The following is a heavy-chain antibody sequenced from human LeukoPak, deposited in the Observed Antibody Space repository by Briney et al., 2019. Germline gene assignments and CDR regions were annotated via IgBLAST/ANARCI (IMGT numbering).Heavy chain of an antibody. D-gene: IGHD3-22*01. V-gene: IGHV1-8*01. CDR2: MNPNSGNT. CDR1: GYTFTSYD. J-gene: IGHJ4*02. Sequence: GASVKVSCKASGYTFTSYDINWVRQATGQGLEWMGWMNPNSGNTGYAQKFQGRVTITADESTSTAYMELSSLRSEDTAVYYCARGGPYYYDSSGYFFLRDWGQGTLVTVSS. CDR3: ARGGPYYYDSSGYFFLRD.